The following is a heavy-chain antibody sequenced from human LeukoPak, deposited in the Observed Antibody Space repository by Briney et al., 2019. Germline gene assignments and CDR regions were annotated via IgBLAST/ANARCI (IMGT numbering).Heavy chain of an antibody. V-gene: IGHV1-2*02. CDR2: INPNSGGT. CDR3: ARGGGSYHVDY. D-gene: IGHD1-26*01. J-gene: IGHJ4*02. Sequence: ASVKVSCKASGYTFTSYYMHWVRQAPGQGLEWMGWINPNSGGTNYAQNFQGRVTMTRDTSISTAYMELSSLRSDDTAVYYCARGGGSYHVDYWGQGTLVTVSS. CDR1: GYTFTSYY.